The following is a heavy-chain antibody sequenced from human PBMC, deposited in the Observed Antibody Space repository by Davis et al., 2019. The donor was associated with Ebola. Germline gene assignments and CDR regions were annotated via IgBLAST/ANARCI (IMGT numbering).Heavy chain of an antibody. V-gene: IGHV4-59*08. Sequence: PSETLSLTCTVSGGSISSHYWSWIRQPPGKGLEWIGYIYYSGSTNYNPSLKSRVTISVDTSKNQFSLKLSSVTAADTAVYYCARRGYSSTDYYYYYYMDVWGKGTTVTVSS. CDR3: ARRGYSSTDYYYYYYMDV. J-gene: IGHJ6*03. CDR1: GGSISSHY. CDR2: IYYSGST. D-gene: IGHD6-19*01.